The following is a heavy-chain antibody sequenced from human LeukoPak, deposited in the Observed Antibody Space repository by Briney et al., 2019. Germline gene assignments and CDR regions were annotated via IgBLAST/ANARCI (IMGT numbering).Heavy chain of an antibody. D-gene: IGHD3-9*01. J-gene: IGHJ3*02. CDR1: GFTFSSYW. V-gene: IGHV3-74*01. CDR3: ARGTDDIDI. CDR2: IDSDGSTT. Sequence: PGGSLRLSCAASGFTFSSYWMHWVRQAPGKGLVWVSRIDSDGSTTNYVDSVKGRFSISRFNAKETLYLQMNSLRVEDTAVYYCARGTDDIDIWGQGTLVTVSS.